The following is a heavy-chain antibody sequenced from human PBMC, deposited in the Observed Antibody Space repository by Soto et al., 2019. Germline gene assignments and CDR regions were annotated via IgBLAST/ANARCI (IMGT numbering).Heavy chain of an antibody. CDR2: ISYDGSNK. V-gene: IGHV3-30*03. CDR1: EFSFSGYG. CDR3: TALGYYDSNEGGGY. D-gene: IGHD3-22*01. Sequence: QVHLVESGGGVVQPGRSLRLSCAACEFSFSGYGMHWVRQAPGKGLEWVAVISYDGSNKYYADSVKGRFTISRDNSKNTLYLQMNSLRAEDTAVYYCTALGYYDSNEGGGYWGQGTLVTVSS. J-gene: IGHJ1*01.